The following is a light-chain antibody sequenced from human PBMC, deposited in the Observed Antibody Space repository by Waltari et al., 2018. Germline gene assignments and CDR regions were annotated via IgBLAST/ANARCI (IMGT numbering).Light chain of an antibody. J-gene: IGKJ2*01. CDR2: KVS. CDR1: QSFAFSDGNTY. CDR3: SEGAQWYT. Sequence: DVVLTQSPLSLSVTLGQSASVFCRSSQSFAFSDGNTYLNWFRQRPGQSPRRLTCKVSNREAGVPDRISGSGSCTDFALKISRVEAEDVGVYYCSEGAQWYTFGQGTKLEIK. V-gene: IGKV2-30*01.